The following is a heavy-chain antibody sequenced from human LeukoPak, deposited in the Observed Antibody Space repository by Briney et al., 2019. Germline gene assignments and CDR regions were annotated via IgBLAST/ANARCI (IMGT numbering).Heavy chain of an antibody. J-gene: IGHJ6*03. D-gene: IGHD2-15*01. V-gene: IGHV3-7*01. CDR1: GFTFSSYW. CDR3: TRARLGSGEDYMDV. CDR2: INQDGSEK. Sequence: GGSLRLSCAASGFTFSSYWMSWVRQAPGKGLEWVAYINQDGSEKNYADSVKGRFTVSRDNAKNSLFLEMNSLRVEDTFMYYCTRARLGSGEDYMDVWGKGTTVTISS.